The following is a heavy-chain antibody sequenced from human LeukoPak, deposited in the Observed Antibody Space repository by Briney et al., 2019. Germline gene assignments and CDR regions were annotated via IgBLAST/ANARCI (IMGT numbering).Heavy chain of an antibody. Sequence: SETLSLTCTVPGASISSYYWSWIWPPPGRGRERMGYISDSGSTDYNPSLKSRVTISVDTSKNQFSLKLRSVTAADTAVYYCARFDYVWETHGMDAFDIWGQGTMVTVSS. V-gene: IGHV4-59*01. CDR2: ISDSGST. CDR3: ARFDYVWETHGMDAFDI. J-gene: IGHJ3*02. CDR1: GASISSYY. D-gene: IGHD3-16*01.